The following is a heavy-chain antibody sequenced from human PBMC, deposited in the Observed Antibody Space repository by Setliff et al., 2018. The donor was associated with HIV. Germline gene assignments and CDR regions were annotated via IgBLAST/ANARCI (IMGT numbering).Heavy chain of an antibody. J-gene: IGHJ3*02. Sequence: GASVKVSCKASGYTFTNYNIHWVQRAPGNGLQWMGRIDPKNGRTIYAEKFQGRVTIIADTSIDTTYMELSSLRSEDTAIYYCAAEGNIFDIWGQGTMVTVSS. CDR1: GYTFTNYN. V-gene: IGHV1-69-2*01. CDR2: IDPKNGRT. CDR3: AAEGNIFDI.